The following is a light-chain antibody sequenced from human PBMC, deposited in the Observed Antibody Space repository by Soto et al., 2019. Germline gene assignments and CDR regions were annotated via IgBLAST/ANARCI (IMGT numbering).Light chain of an antibody. J-gene: IGLJ1*01. CDR1: TSNIGSNT. Sequence: LTQPPSASGTPGQRVTISCSGSTSNIGSNTVNWYQQLPGTAPKLLIYSNNQRPSGVPDRFSGSKSGTSASLAISGLQSEDEADYYCAAWDDSLSGYVFGTGTKVTV. V-gene: IGLV1-44*01. CDR3: AAWDDSLSGYV. CDR2: SNN.